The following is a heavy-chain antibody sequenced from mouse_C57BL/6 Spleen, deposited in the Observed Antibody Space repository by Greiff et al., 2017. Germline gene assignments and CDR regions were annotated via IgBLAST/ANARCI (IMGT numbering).Heavy chain of an antibody. D-gene: IGHD2-2*01. J-gene: IGHJ1*03. CDR1: GYTFTNYW. CDR2: IYPGGGYT. V-gene: IGHV1-63*01. CDR3: ARWFHYWYFDV. Sequence: QVQLQQSGAELVRPGTSVKMSCKASGYTFTNYWIGWAKQRPGHGLEWIGDIYPGGGYTNYNEKFKGKATLTADKSSSTAYMQFSSLTSEDSAIYYCARWFHYWYFDVWGTGTTVTVSS.